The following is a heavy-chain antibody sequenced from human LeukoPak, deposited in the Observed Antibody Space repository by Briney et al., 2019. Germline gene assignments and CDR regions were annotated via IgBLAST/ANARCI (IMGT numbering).Heavy chain of an antibody. J-gene: IGHJ6*02. V-gene: IGHV3-30*03. CDR1: GFTFSSYG. CDR3: ARVTETAPYYYYGVDV. Sequence: GRSLRLSCAASGFTFSSYGMHWARQAPGKGLEWVAVISYDTSNEYYADSVKGRFTISRDNSKNTLYLQMSSLRAEDTAVYYCARVTETAPYYYYGVDVWGQGTTVTVSS. D-gene: IGHD2-21*02. CDR2: ISYDTSNE.